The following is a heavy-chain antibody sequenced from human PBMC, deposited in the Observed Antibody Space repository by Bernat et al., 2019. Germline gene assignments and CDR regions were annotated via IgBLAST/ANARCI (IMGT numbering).Heavy chain of an antibody. Sequence: QLQLQESGSGLVKPSQTLSLTCAVSGGSISSGGYSWSWIRQPPGKGLEWIGYIYHSGSTYYNPSLMSRVTISVDRSKNQFSLKLSSVTAADTAVDYCARAPGGSWAGGGHYYHRMDVWGQGTTVTVSS. CDR3: ARAPGGSWAGGGHYYHRMDV. V-gene: IGHV4-30-2*01. D-gene: IGHD2-15*01. J-gene: IGHJ6*02. CDR1: GGSISSGGYS. CDR2: IYHSGST.